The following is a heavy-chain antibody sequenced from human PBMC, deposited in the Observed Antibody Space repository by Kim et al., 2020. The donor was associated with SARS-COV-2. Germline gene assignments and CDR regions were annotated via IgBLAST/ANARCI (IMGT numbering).Heavy chain of an antibody. CDR3: ARDDEPSIAVAGTFDY. D-gene: IGHD6-19*01. CDR1: GFTFSSYG. CDR2: IWYDGSNK. V-gene: IGHV3-33*01. Sequence: GGSLRLSCAASGFTFSSYGMHWVRQAPGKGLEWVAVIWYDGSNKYYADSVKGRFTISRDNSKNTLYLQMNSLRAEDTAVYYCARDDEPSIAVAGTFDYWGQGTLVTVSS. J-gene: IGHJ4*02.